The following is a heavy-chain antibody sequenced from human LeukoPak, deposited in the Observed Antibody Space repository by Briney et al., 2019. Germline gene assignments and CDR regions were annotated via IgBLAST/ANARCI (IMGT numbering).Heavy chain of an antibody. CDR3: ARIGGWGWLQVFDY. V-gene: IGHV3-23*01. CDR2: ISGSGGST. CDR1: GFTFSSYG. D-gene: IGHD5-24*01. J-gene: IGHJ4*02. Sequence: PGGSLRLSCAASGFTFSSYGMSWVRQAPGKGLEWVSAISGSGGSTYYADSVKGRFTISRDNSKNTLYLQMNSLRAEDTAVYYCARIGGWGWLQVFDYWGQGTLVTVSS.